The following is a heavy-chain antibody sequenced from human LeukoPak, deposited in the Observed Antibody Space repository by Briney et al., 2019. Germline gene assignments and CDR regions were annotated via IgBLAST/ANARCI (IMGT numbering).Heavy chain of an antibody. D-gene: IGHD1-14*01. CDR1: VFTFSSYS. J-gene: IGHJ3*01. Sequence: PGGSLRLSCAASVFTFSSYSMNWVRQAPGKGLEWVSSISSGSKYIYNADSVKGRFTISRDNARNTVSLQMNSLTIEDTAVYYCVVVVEPPGSDGFDVWGQGTMIAVSS. CDR2: ISSGSKYI. V-gene: IGHV3-21*01. CDR3: VVVVEPPGSDGFDV.